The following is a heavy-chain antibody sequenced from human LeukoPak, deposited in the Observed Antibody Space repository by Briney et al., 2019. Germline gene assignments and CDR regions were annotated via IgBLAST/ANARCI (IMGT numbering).Heavy chain of an antibody. CDR1: GFTFDDYG. D-gene: IGHD2-2*01. CDR2: INWNGGST. J-gene: IGHJ4*02. CDR3: ARETRVPGYCSSTSCYGPIDY. V-gene: IGHV3-20*04. Sequence: GGSLRLSCAASGFTFDDYGMSWVRQAPGKGLEWVSGINWNGGSTGYADSVKGRFTISRDNAKNSLYLQMNSLRAEDTAVYYCARETRVPGYCSSTSCYGPIDYWGQGTLVTVSS.